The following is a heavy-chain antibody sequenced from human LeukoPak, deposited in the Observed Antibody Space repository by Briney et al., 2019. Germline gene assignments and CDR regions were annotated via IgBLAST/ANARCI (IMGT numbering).Heavy chain of an antibody. V-gene: IGHV4-59*08. Sequence: PSGTLSLTCAVSGGSISSYYWSWVRQPPGTGLEGVGYIYYSGSATYNTSLTRRVTISVDTSMNQFSLKLSTVTAADTAVYYCARGYYGSGTSYYYYYYGMDVWGQGTTVTVSS. CDR3: ARGYYGSGTSYYYYYYGMDV. J-gene: IGHJ6*02. D-gene: IGHD3-10*01. CDR1: GGSISSYY. CDR2: IYYSGSA.